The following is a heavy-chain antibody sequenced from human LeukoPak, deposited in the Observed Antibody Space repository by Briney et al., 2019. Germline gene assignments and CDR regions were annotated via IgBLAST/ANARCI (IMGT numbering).Heavy chain of an antibody. CDR1: GYIFTSFA. J-gene: IGHJ3*02. D-gene: IGHD2-15*01. V-gene: IGHV1-3*01. CDR3: AKGLPTLLGYCSGGSCYDDAFDI. Sequence: GASVKVSCEASGYIFTSFALHWVRQAPGQRLEWMGWINAGNGNTKYSQNFQGRVTITSDTSANTAYMELSSLRSEDTAVYYCAKGLPTLLGYCSGGSCYDDAFDIWGQGTMVTVSS. CDR2: INAGNGNT.